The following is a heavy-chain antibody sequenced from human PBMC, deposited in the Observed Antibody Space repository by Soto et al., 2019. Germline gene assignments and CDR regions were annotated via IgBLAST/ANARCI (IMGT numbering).Heavy chain of an antibody. V-gene: IGHV3-66*01. J-gene: IGHJ4*02. CDR1: GFTVSSNY. CDR2: IYSGGST. D-gene: IGHD6-19*01. CDR3: PRDAPVAGPEAT. Sequence: EVQLVESGGGLVQPGGSLRLSCAASGFTVSSNYMSWVRQAPGKGLEWVSVIYSGGSTYYADSVKARFTISRDNSKNTLNLQMNSRRAEDTGVYYCPRDAPVAGPEATWGQGTLVTVSS.